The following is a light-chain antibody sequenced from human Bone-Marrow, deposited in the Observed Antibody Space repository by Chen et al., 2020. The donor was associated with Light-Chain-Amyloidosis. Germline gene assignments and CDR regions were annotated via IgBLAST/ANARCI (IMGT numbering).Light chain of an antibody. CDR1: SGSIATNY. V-gene: IGLV6-57*01. CDR2: EDD. Sequence: NFMLTQPHSVSESPGKTVIISCTRSSGSIATNYVQWYQQRPGSSPTTVIYEDDQRPSGVPDRFSGSIDRSSSSASLTISGLKTADEADYYCQSYQGSSQGVFGGGTKLTVL. CDR3: QSYQGSSQGV. J-gene: IGLJ3*02.